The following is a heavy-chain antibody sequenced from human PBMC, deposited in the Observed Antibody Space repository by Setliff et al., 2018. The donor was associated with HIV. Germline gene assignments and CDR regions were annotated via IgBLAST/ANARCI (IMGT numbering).Heavy chain of an antibody. J-gene: IGHJ6*03. CDR1: GFTLSDHY. Sequence: GGSLRLSCAASGFTLSDHYMDWVRQAPGKGPEWFGRIRPKGKSSTTEYAASVKGRFIMSRDDSKNSLYLQMNSLRAEDTAVYYCARDKDYYDYSGYYYIYYYMDVWGKGTTVTVSS. CDR2: IRPKGKSSTT. V-gene: IGHV3-72*01. D-gene: IGHD3-22*01. CDR3: ARDKDYYDYSGYYYIYYYMDV.